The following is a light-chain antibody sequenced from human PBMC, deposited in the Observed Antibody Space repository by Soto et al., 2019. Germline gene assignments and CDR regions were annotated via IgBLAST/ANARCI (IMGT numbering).Light chain of an antibody. J-gene: IGKJ5*01. V-gene: IGKV1-39*01. Sequence: DIQMTQSPSSLSASVGDRVTITCRASQNINNYLNWYQQRPGKAPKLLIYAASTLQSGVPSRFSGSGSGTEFTLTISSLQSEDFAVYYCQQYNGWPITFGQGTRLEI. CDR1: QNINNY. CDR2: AAS. CDR3: QQYNGWPIT.